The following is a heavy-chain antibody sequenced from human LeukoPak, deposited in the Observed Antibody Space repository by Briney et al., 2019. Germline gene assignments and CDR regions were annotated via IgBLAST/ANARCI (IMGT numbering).Heavy chain of an antibody. V-gene: IGHV3-48*01. Sequence: GGSLRLSCAASGVTFSSYSMNWVRQAPGKGLEWGSYISSSSSTIYYADSVKGRFTISRDNAKNSLYLQMNSLRAEDTAVYYCAREGDIVVVPAAHGGQGTLVTVSS. CDR2: ISSSSSTI. CDR3: AREGDIVVVPAAH. J-gene: IGHJ4*02. D-gene: IGHD2-2*01. CDR1: GVTFSSYS.